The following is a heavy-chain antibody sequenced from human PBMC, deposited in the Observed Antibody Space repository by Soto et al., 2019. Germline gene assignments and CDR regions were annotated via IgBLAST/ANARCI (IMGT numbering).Heavy chain of an antibody. V-gene: IGHV3-33*01. CDR2: IWSHGNNQ. CDR1: GFTFSRYS. D-gene: IGHD4-17*01. CDR3: VSDYGYYKFDH. Sequence: QVQLVESGGGVVQPGRSLRLSCAASGFTFSRYSMHWVRLAPGKGLEWVAAIWSHGNNQYYVDSVKGRFTISRDNSKNTRYLQMNSLRDEDTAVYYCVSDYGYYKFDHWGLGTLVTVSS. J-gene: IGHJ4*02.